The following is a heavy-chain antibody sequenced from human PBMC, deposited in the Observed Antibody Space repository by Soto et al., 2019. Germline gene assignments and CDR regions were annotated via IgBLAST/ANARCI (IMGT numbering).Heavy chain of an antibody. Sequence: PSETLSLTCTVSGGSISSYYLSWIRQHPGKGLEWIGYIYYSGSTNYNPSLKSRVTISVDTSKNQFSLKLSSVTAADTAVYYCARTYYYDSSGYFDAFDIWGQGTMVTVSS. J-gene: IGHJ3*02. CDR3: ARTYYYDSSGYFDAFDI. D-gene: IGHD3-22*01. CDR1: GGSISSYY. CDR2: IYYSGST. V-gene: IGHV4-59*01.